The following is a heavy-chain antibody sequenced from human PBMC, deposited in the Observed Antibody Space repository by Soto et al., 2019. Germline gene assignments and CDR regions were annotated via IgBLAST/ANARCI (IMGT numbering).Heavy chain of an antibody. Sequence: VQLVQSGAEVKKPGASVKISCKASGYTFTTNFIHWIRQAPGQGLEWVGIISPGGGTTVYAQKFQGRVTMTRDTSTSTVYMELRNLRPEDTAVFYCARAHYDSDAFDFWGQGTMVIVSS. V-gene: IGHV1-46*03. CDR2: ISPGGGTT. J-gene: IGHJ3*01. D-gene: IGHD3-22*01. CDR3: ARAHYDSDAFDF. CDR1: GYTFTTNF.